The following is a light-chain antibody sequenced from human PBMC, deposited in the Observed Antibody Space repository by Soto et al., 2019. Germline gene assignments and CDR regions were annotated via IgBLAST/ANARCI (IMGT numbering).Light chain of an antibody. Sequence: QSVLTQPPSVSGAPGQRVTISCTGSSSIIGAGYDVHWYQQLPGTAPKLLIYGNNNRPSGVPDRFSGSKSGTSASLAITGLQAEDEADYYCQSYDSRLSGWVFGGGTKLTVL. CDR3: QSYDSRLSGWV. CDR1: SSIIGAGYD. CDR2: GNN. J-gene: IGLJ3*02. V-gene: IGLV1-40*01.